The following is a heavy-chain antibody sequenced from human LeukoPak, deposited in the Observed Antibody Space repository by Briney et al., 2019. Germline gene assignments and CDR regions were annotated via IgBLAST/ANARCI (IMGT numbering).Heavy chain of an antibody. CDR2: IYHSGST. V-gene: IGHV4-38-2*02. D-gene: IGHD4-11*01. Sequence: SETLSLTCTVSGYSISSGYYWGWIRQPPGKGLEWIGSIYHSGSTYYNPSLKSRVTISVDTSKNQFSLKLGSVTAADTAVYYCATVTTTSRAFDIWGQGTMVTVSS. CDR3: ATVTTTSRAFDI. CDR1: GYSISSGYY. J-gene: IGHJ3*02.